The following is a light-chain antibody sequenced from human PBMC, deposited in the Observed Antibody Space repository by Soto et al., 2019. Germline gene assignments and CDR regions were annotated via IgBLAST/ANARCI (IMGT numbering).Light chain of an antibody. CDR3: AAWDDSLNGHV. V-gene: IGLV1-44*01. CDR2: SNT. CDR1: SSNIGSRT. Sequence: VLTQTPSASGTPGQRITISCSGSSSNIGSRTVNWYQQFPGTAPKVLIYSNTQRPSGVPDRFSASKSGTTASLAISGLQSEDEADYYCAAWDDSLNGHVFGGGTK. J-gene: IGLJ2*01.